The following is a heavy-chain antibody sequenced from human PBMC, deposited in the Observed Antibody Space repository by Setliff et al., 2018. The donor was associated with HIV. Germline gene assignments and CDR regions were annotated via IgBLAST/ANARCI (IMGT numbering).Heavy chain of an antibody. D-gene: IGHD6-19*01. CDR3: ARRSGWSLDY. CDR2: LDYSGTT. CDR1: GGSISSHY. Sequence: SETLSLTCTVSGGSISSHYWSWIRQPPGKGLEWIGSLDYSGTTYYNPSLKSRVTISVDTSKNQFSLKLSSVTAADTAVYYCARRSGWSLDYWGQGTLVTVSS. J-gene: IGHJ4*02. V-gene: IGHV4-59*05.